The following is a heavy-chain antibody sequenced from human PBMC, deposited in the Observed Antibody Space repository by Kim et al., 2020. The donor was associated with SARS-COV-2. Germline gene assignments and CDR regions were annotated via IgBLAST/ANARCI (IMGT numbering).Heavy chain of an antibody. J-gene: IGHJ3*02. V-gene: IGHV3-30*01. CDR3: ARGEAGDAFDI. Sequence: YYADSVKGRFTISRDNSQNTLYLQMNSLRAEDTAVYYCARGEAGDAFDIWGEGTMVTVSS.